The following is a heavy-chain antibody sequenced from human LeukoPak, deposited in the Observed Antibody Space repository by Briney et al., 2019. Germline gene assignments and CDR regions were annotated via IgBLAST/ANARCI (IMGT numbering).Heavy chain of an antibody. CDR1: GGSISSYY. CDR2: IYYSGST. D-gene: IGHD3-10*01. J-gene: IGHJ4*02. V-gene: IGHV4-59*01. CDR3: ARGRGLDY. Sequence: TSETLSLTCTVSGGSISSYYWSWIRQPPGKGLEWIGYIYYSGSTNYNPSLKSRVTISVDTSKNQFSLKLSSVTAADTAVYYCARGRGLDYWGQGTLVTVSS.